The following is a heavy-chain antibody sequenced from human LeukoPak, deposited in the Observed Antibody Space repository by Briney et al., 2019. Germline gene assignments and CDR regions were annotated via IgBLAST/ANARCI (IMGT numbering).Heavy chain of an antibody. CDR1: GGSITGYY. CDR3: ARDRGSTSLNWFDP. Sequence: SETLSLTCTVSGGSITGYYWTWIRQPAGKGLEWIGRVSDTGRAYYNPSLERRVTISLDTSNNRFSLKVTSVTAAGTAVYYCARDRGSTSLNWFDPWGQGTLVTVSS. D-gene: IGHD2-2*01. V-gene: IGHV4-4*07. CDR2: VSDTGRA. J-gene: IGHJ5*02.